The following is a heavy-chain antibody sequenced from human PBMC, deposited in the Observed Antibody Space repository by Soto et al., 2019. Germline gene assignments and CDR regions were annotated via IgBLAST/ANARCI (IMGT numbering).Heavy chain of an antibody. J-gene: IGHJ5*02. CDR2: INHSGST. Sequence: PSETLSLTCAVDGGSFSGYYWSWIRQPPGKGLEWIGEINHSGSTNYNPSLKSRVTISVDTSKNQFSLKLSSVTAADTAVYYCARSHYTGGYSYGYRLEFDPWGQGTLVTVSS. CDR1: GGSFSGYY. D-gene: IGHD5-18*01. V-gene: IGHV4-34*01. CDR3: ARSHYTGGYSYGYRLEFDP.